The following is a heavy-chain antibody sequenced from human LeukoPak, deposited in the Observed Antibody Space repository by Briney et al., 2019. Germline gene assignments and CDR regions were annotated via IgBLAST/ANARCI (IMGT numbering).Heavy chain of an antibody. V-gene: IGHV4-34*01. J-gene: IGHJ4*02. CDR2: INHSGST. CDR1: GGSFSGYY. D-gene: IGHD6-25*01. CDR3: ARAPVLGSG. Sequence: SETLSLTCAVYGGSFSGYYWSWIRQPPGKGLEWIGEINHSGSTNYNPSLKSRVTISVHTSKNQFSLKLSSVTAADTAVYYCARAPVLGSGWGQGTLVTVSS.